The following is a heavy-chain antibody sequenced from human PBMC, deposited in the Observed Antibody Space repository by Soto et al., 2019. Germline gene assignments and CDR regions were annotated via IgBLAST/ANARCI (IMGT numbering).Heavy chain of an antibody. Sequence: PGGSLRLSCAASGFTFSRYVMSWVRQAPGKGLEWVSSISAGGSTTYYAASVKGRFTISRDNSKNTLYLQMNSLRAEDTALYYCTKYSLPYYDSSSYLPFDQWGQGTLVTVSS. D-gene: IGHD3-22*01. CDR3: TKYSLPYYDSSSYLPFDQ. CDR1: GFTFSRYV. CDR2: ISAGGSTT. V-gene: IGHV3-23*01. J-gene: IGHJ4*02.